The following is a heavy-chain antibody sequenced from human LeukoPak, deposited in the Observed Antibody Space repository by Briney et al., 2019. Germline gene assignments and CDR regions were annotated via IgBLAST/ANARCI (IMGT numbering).Heavy chain of an antibody. CDR2: MCGSAGCT. Sequence: GGSLRLSCAASGFTFKIYAMSWVCLAPGKGLQWVASMCGSAGCTFYADSVEGRFTISRDNSKNTLYLQMNSLRAEDTAIYYCARDRPNYHESDGHYYNRDGDHWGQGTLVTVSS. CDR1: GFTFKIYA. J-gene: IGHJ5*02. D-gene: IGHD1-14*01. V-gene: IGHV3-23*01. CDR3: ARDRPNYHESDGHYYNRDGDH.